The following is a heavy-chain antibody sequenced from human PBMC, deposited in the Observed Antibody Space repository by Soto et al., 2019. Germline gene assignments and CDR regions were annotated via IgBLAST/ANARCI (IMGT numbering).Heavy chain of an antibody. Sequence: QVQLQESGPGLVKPSQTLSLTCTVSGTTISSGDHYWSWIRQAPGKGLEWIGYMYYTGKTYYNTSLQSRDPLSVDTSKNQFSLKMTSVTAADTAMYFCARVYGRGDYFDFWGRGTLVSVSS. J-gene: IGHJ4*02. CDR3: ARVYGRGDYFDF. CDR1: GTTISSGDHY. D-gene: IGHD1-26*01. CDR2: MYYTGKT. V-gene: IGHV4-30-4*01.